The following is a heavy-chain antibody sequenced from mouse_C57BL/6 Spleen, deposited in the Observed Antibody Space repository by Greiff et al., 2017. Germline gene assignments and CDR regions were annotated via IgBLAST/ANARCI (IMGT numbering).Heavy chain of an antibody. CDR1: GFNIKDYY. V-gene: IGHV14-1*01. CDR3: TTGGYYSNYVDAY. Sequence: EVQLQQSGAELVRPGASVKLSCTASGFNIKDYYMHWVKQRPEQGLEWIGRIDPEDGDTAYAPKFQGKATMTADTSSNTAYLQLSSLTSEDTSVYYCTTGGYYSNYVDAYWGQGTLVTFSA. J-gene: IGHJ3*01. D-gene: IGHD2-5*01. CDR2: IDPEDGDT.